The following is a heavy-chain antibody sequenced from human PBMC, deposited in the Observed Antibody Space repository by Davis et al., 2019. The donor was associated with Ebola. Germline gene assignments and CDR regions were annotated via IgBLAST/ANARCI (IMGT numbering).Heavy chain of an antibody. Sequence: GESLKISCAASGFNFSSYWMSWVRQAPGQGLERVANIKQDGSEKYYVDSVKGRFTISRDNAKTSLYLQMNSLRAEDTAVYYCARGRAVQGLIYFDYWGQGTLVTVSS. CDR3: ARGRAVQGLIYFDY. V-gene: IGHV3-7*01. D-gene: IGHD3-16*01. CDR1: GFNFSSYW. CDR2: IKQDGSEK. J-gene: IGHJ4*02.